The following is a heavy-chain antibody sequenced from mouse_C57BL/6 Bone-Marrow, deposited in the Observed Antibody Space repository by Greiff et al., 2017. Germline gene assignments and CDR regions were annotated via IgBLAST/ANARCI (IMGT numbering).Heavy chain of an antibody. Sequence: EVQLQQSGAELVRPGASVKLSCTASGFNIKDDYMHWVKQRPEQGLEWIGWIDPENGDTEYASKFQGKATITADTSSNTAYLQLSSLTSEDTAVYYCTTGGITTVAYWGQGTLVTVSA. CDR3: TTGGITTVAY. CDR1: GFNIKDDY. J-gene: IGHJ3*01. CDR2: IDPENGDT. V-gene: IGHV14-4*01. D-gene: IGHD1-1*01.